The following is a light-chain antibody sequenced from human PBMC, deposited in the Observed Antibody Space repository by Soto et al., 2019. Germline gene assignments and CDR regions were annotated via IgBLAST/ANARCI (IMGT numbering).Light chain of an antibody. V-gene: IGKV3-20*01. CDR3: QQYGSSPRT. CDR2: GAS. CDR1: QSVRRY. Sequence: EIVLTQSPGTLSLSPGERATLSFSSSQSVRRYLAWYQHKPGQAPRLLIYGASSRATGIPDRFSGSGSGTDFTLTISRLEPEDFAVYYCQQYGSSPRTFGQGTKVDI. J-gene: IGKJ1*01.